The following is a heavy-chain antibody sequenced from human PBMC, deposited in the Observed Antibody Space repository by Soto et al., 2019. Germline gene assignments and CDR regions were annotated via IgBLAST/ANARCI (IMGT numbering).Heavy chain of an antibody. CDR3: ATKIVAATSDY. Sequence: PGGSLRLSCTASGFTFSVFDMHWVRQAPGKGLEWLALMSYDGNTIYYADSVKGRLTVSRDNSRNTLYLQMNSLRTEDTAVYYCATKIVAATSDYWGQGTLVTVSS. D-gene: IGHD2-15*01. CDR1: GFTFSVFD. V-gene: IGHV3-30*03. CDR2: MSYDGNTI. J-gene: IGHJ4*02.